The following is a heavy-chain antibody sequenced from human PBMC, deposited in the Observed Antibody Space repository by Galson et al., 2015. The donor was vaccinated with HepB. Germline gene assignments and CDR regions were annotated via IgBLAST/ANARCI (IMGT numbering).Heavy chain of an antibody. Sequence: SVKVSCKASGGTFSSYAISWVRQAPGQGLEWMGWISAYNGNTNYAQKLQGRVTMTTDTSTSTAYMELRSLRSDDTAVYYCARALPTYGSGSYSGYWGQGTLVTVSS. J-gene: IGHJ4*02. CDR1: GGTFSSYA. V-gene: IGHV1-18*01. CDR3: ARALPTYGSGSYSGY. D-gene: IGHD3-10*01. CDR2: ISAYNGNT.